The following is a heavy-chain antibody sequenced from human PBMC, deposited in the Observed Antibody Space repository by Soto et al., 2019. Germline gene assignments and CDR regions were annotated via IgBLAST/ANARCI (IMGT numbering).Heavy chain of an antibody. V-gene: IGHV4-31*03. CDR1: GGSITSSGYY. D-gene: IGHD2-2*01. CDR2: TSNSGST. J-gene: IGHJ4*02. Sequence: QVQLQESGPGLVKPSQTLSLTCTVSGGSITSSGYYWSWIRQHPGEGLEWIGFTSNSGSTSYNPSLKSRVTKSVATSSNPFSLNLKSVTAADTAVYYCARGGGSTKVDYWGQGTLVTVSP. CDR3: ARGGGSTKVDY.